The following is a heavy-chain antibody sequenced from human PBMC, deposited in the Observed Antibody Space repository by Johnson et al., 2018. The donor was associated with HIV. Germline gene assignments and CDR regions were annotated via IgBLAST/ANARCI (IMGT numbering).Heavy chain of an antibody. CDR3: AREGIAARLAAFDI. Sequence: QVQLVESGGGVVRPGGSLRLSCAASGFTFDDYGMSWVRQAPGKGLEWVAVISFDGSNKYYGDSVKGRFTISRDNSKNTLYLQMNSLRAEDTAGYYCAREGIAARLAAFDIWGQGTMVTVSS. D-gene: IGHD6-6*01. J-gene: IGHJ3*02. V-gene: IGHV3-30*03. CDR2: ISFDGSNK. CDR1: GFTFDDYG.